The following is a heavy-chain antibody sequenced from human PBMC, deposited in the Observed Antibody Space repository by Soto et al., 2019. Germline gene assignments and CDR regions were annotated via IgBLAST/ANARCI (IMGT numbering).Heavy chain of an antibody. CDR3: ARDFSMVVVAPGY. D-gene: IGHD3-22*01. CDR2: INPLNRDT. V-gene: IGHV1-3*01. Sequence: APVKVSCKASGYNFTSYAIHWVSQFPGQSLSCMGCINPLNRDTKYSQKFQGRVTITSVTSGITAYMELSSLKSEDTAVFYCARDFSMVVVAPGYXGQGTLVTV. J-gene: IGHJ4*02. CDR1: GYNFTSYA.